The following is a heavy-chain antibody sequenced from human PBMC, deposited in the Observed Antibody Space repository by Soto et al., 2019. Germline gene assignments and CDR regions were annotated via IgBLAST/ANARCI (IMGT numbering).Heavy chain of an antibody. J-gene: IGHJ5*02. CDR2: MNPNSGET. V-gene: IGHV1-8*01. Sequence: QEQLVLSGAEVKKPGSSVKVSCKTPGYTFTDYDINWVRKATGQGLEWIGWMNPNSGETGYAQKFQGRVTMTRSASLSTAYLEVSSLRSEDTAVYYCARVAVAARPRWYNWFDPWGQGTLVTVSS. CDR1: GYTFTDYD. CDR3: ARVAVAARPRWYNWFDP. D-gene: IGHD2-15*01.